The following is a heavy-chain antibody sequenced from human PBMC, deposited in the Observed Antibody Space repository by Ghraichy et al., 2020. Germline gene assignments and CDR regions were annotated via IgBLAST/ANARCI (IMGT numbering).Heavy chain of an antibody. J-gene: IGHJ6*02. CDR1: GNTFSSHY. Sequence: ASVKVSCKASGNTFSSHYIHWVRQAPGQGLEWMGITNPSGGSTSYAQKFQGRVTMTRDTSTGTVYMELSSLRSEDTAVYYCARMGFGDLSAGMDVWGQGTTVIVS. CDR3: ARMGFGDLSAGMDV. V-gene: IGHV1-46*01. D-gene: IGHD3-10*01. CDR2: TNPSGGST.